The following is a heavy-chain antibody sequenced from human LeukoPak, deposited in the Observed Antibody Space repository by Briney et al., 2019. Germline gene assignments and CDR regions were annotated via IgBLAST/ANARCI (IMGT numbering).Heavy chain of an antibody. CDR3: ARGHRRYCSGGSCYLYYYYYYMDV. D-gene: IGHD2-15*01. V-gene: IGHV3-21*01. CDR1: GFTFSTYA. J-gene: IGHJ6*03. Sequence: GGSLRLSCAASGFTFSTYAMSWVRQAPGKGLEWVSSISSSSSYIYYADSVKGRFTISRDNAKNSLYLQMNSLRAEDTAVYYCARGHRRYCSGGSCYLYYYYYYMDVWGKGTTVTVSS. CDR2: ISSSSSYI.